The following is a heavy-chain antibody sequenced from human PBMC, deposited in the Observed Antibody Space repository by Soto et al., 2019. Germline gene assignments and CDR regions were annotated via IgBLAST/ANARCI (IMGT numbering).Heavy chain of an antibody. CDR3: TTDWRPDAFDI. D-gene: IGHD6-6*01. V-gene: IGHV3-15*01. CDR2: IKSKTDGGTT. J-gene: IGHJ3*02. CDR1: GFTFSNAC. Sequence: GGSLRLSCAASGFTFSNACMSWVRQAPGKGLEWVGRIKSKTDGGTTDYAAPVKGRFTISRDDSKNTLYLQMNSLKTEDTAVYYCTTDWRPDAFDIWGQGTMVTVSS.